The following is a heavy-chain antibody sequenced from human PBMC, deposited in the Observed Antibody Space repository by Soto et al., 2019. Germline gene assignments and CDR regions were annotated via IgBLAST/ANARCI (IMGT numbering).Heavy chain of an antibody. J-gene: IGHJ4*02. CDR1: GYTFTSYD. Sequence: ASVKVSCKASGYTFTSYDMRWVRQAPEQGLEWMGWISAYNGNTNYAQKLQGRVTMTTDTSTSTAYMELRSLRSDDTAVYYCARDIAAAGSDPYYFDYWGQGTLVTVSS. D-gene: IGHD6-13*01. CDR2: ISAYNGNT. CDR3: ARDIAAAGSDPYYFDY. V-gene: IGHV1-18*01.